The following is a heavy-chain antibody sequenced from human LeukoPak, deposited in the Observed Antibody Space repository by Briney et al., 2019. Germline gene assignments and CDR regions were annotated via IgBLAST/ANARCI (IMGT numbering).Heavy chain of an antibody. V-gene: IGHV5-10-1*01. CDR3: VRQGTHIAAAGIDY. J-gene: IGHJ4*02. CDR1: GYIFTNYW. D-gene: IGHD6-13*01. Sequence: GESLKISCKGSGYIFTNYWISWVRQMPGKGLEWMGRIDPSDSYTNCSPSFQGHVTISADTSIGTAYLQWSSLKASDTAMYYCVRQGTHIAAAGIDYWGQGTLVTVSS. CDR2: IDPSDSYT.